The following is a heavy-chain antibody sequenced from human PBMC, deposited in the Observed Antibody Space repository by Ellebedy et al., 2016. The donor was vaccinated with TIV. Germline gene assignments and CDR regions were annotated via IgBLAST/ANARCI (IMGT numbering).Heavy chain of an antibody. CDR3: AKGSRLTGEFDY. V-gene: IGHV3-23*01. Sequence: GESLKISCAASGFTFSSAAMSWVRQAPGKGLEWVSGIRGSGGSTYYADSGKGRFTISRDNSKNTLYLQMNSLRAEDTAVYYCAKGSRLTGEFDYWGQGTLVTVSS. D-gene: IGHD1-20*01. CDR2: IRGSGGST. J-gene: IGHJ4*02. CDR1: GFTFSSAA.